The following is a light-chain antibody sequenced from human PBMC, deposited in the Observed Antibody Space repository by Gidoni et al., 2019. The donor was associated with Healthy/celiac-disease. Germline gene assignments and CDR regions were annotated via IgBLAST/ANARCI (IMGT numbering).Light chain of an antibody. CDR1: QDISNY. J-gene: IGKJ3*01. Sequence: DIQMTQSPSSLSASVGDRVTITCQASQDISNYLNWYQQKPGKAPKLLIYDASNLETGVPSRFSGSGSGTDFIFTISSLQPEDIATYYCQQYDNLPLTFGPXTKVDIK. CDR3: QQYDNLPLT. V-gene: IGKV1-33*01. CDR2: DAS.